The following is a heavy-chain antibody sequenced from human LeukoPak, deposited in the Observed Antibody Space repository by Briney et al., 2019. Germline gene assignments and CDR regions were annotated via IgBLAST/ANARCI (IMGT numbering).Heavy chain of an antibody. Sequence: ASVKVSCKASGYTFMSYGISWVRQAPGQGLEWMGWITTYNDNTNYAQKVQGRVTMTTDTSTSTAYMELRSLRSDDTAVYYCARATGWSTVPTYDAFDVWGQGTMVTVSS. V-gene: IGHV1-18*01. J-gene: IGHJ3*01. D-gene: IGHD4-17*01. CDR1: GYTFMSYG. CDR2: ITTYNDNT. CDR3: ARATGWSTVPTYDAFDV.